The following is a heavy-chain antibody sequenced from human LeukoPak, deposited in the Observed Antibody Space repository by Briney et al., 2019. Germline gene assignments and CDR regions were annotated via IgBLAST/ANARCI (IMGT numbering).Heavy chain of an antibody. CDR3: AKVRAPSGWFNSDY. J-gene: IGHJ4*02. Sequence: GGSLRLSCAASGFTFSNYWMSWVRQAPGKGLGWVANIKEDGSEKYYVDSVKGRFTISRDNAKNSLYLQMNSLRVEDTAAYYCAKVRAPSGWFNSDYWGQGTLVTVSS. CDR1: GFTFSNYW. V-gene: IGHV3-7*03. D-gene: IGHD6-19*01. CDR2: IKEDGSEK.